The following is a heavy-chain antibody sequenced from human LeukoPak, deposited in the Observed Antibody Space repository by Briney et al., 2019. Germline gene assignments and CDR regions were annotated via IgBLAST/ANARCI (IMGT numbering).Heavy chain of an antibody. CDR1: GGSISSYY. Sequence: SETLSLTCTVSGGSISSYYWSWIRQPPGKGLEWIGYIYYSGSTNYNPSLKSRVTISVDTSKNQYSLKLSSVTAADTAVYYCARGGVTPDYGDLRAYYYYYMDVWGKGTTVTVSS. CDR3: ARGGVTPDYGDLRAYYYYYMDV. D-gene: IGHD4-17*01. V-gene: IGHV4-59*01. J-gene: IGHJ6*03. CDR2: IYYSGST.